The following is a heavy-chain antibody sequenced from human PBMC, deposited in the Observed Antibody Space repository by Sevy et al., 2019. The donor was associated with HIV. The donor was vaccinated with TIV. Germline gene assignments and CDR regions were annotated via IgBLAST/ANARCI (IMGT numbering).Heavy chain of an antibody. CDR2: ISTSSSTI. D-gene: IGHD2-15*01. CDR1: GFTFSSYS. J-gene: IGHJ6*02. Sequence: GGSLRLSCAASGFTFSSYSMNWVRQAPGKGLEWVSYISTSSSTICYADSVKGRFTISRDNAKNSLYLQMNSLRDEDTAVYYCARDVSRYSSGGSCYQLEGYYYYYGLDVWGQGTTVTVSS. CDR3: ARDVSRYSSGGSCYQLEGYYYYYGLDV. V-gene: IGHV3-48*02.